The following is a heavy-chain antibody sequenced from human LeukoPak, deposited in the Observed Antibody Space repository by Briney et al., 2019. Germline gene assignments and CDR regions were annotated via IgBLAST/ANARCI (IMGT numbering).Heavy chain of an antibody. J-gene: IGHJ5*02. CDR3: ARGLMIVVVSWFDP. CDR1: GGSISSGDYY. V-gene: IGHV4-30-4*01. Sequence: SETLSLTCTVSGGSISSGDYYWSWIRQPPGKGLEWIGYIYYSGSTYYNPSLKSRVTISVDTSKNQFSLKLSSVTAADTAVYYCARGLMIVVVSWFDPWGQGTLVTVSS. D-gene: IGHD3-22*01. CDR2: IYYSGST.